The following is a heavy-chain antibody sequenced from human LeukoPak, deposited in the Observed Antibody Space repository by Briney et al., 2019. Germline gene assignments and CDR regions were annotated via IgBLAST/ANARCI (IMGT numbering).Heavy chain of an antibody. CDR3: AKAFFTMVRGVPPPPDY. D-gene: IGHD3-10*01. CDR2: ISWNSGSI. J-gene: IGHJ4*02. Sequence: GGSLRLSCAASGFTFDDYAMHWVRQAPGKGLEWVSGISWNSGSIGYADSVKGRFTISRDNAKNSLYLQMNSLRAEDTALYYCAKAFFTMVRGVPPPPDYWGQGTLVTVSS. V-gene: IGHV3-9*01. CDR1: GFTFDDYA.